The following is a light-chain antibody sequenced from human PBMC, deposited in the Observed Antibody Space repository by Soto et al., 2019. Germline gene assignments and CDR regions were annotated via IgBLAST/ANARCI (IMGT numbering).Light chain of an antibody. CDR1: SGHSSYA. V-gene: IGLV4-69*01. Sequence: QSVLTQSPSASASLGASVMLTCTLSSGHSSYAIAWLQQQPEKGPRYLMKLNSDGSHSKGDGIPDRFSGSTSGAERYLTISSLQSEDEADYYCQTWGTGIAVFGGGTQLTVL. CDR2: LNSDGSH. CDR3: QTWGTGIAV. J-gene: IGLJ7*01.